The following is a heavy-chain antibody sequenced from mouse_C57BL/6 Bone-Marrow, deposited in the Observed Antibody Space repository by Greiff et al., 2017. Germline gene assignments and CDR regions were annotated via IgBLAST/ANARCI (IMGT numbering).Heavy chain of an antibody. D-gene: IGHD3-1*01. CDR1: GFTFSSYA. CDR3: ARGLNGPGAMDY. CDR2: ISDGGSYT. V-gene: IGHV5-4*03. Sequence: EVKLVESGGGLVKPGGSLKLSCAASGFTFSSYALSWVRQTPEKRLEWVATISDGGSYTYYPDNVKGRFTISRDNAKNHLYLQLSHLKSEDTAMYYCARGLNGPGAMDYWGQGTSVTVAS. J-gene: IGHJ4*01.